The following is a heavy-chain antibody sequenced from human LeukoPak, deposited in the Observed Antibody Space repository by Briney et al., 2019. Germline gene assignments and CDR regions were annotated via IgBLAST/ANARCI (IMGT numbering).Heavy chain of an antibody. CDR2: INHSGST. Sequence: HPSETLSLTCAVYGGSFSGYYWSWIRQPPGKGLEWIGEINHSGSTNYNPSLKSRVTISVDTSKNQFSLKLSSVTAAGTAVYYCARDSSGLFDYWGQGTLVTVSS. CDR3: ARDSSGLFDY. CDR1: GGSFSGYY. J-gene: IGHJ4*02. V-gene: IGHV4-34*01. D-gene: IGHD3-22*01.